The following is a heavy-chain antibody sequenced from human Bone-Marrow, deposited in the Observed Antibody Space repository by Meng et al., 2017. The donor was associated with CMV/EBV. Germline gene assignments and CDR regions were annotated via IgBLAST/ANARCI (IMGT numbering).Heavy chain of an antibody. J-gene: IGHJ5*02. CDR1: GFTFSSYA. V-gene: IGHV3-30-3*01. Sequence: GGSLRLSCAASGFTFSSYAMHWVRQAPGKGLEWVAVISYDGSNKYYADSVKGRFTISRDNAKNSLYLQMNSLRVEDTPVYYCARDRVGMGSWTEWFDPWGQGTLVTVSS. CDR2: ISYDGSNK. CDR3: ARDRVGMGSWTEWFDP. D-gene: IGHD3-10*01.